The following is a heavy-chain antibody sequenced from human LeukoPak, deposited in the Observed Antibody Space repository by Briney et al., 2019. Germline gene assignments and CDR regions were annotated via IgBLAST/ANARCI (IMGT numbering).Heavy chain of an antibody. Sequence: GGSLRLSCAASGFTFSTYGMNWVRQAPGKGLEWISYIGKSSNTIYYADSVKGRFTVSRDNAKNSLYLQMNGLRAEDTAVYYCARWGNLPLDYWGQGTLVTVSS. D-gene: IGHD3-16*01. J-gene: IGHJ4*02. V-gene: IGHV3-48*04. CDR1: GFTFSTYG. CDR2: IGKSSNTI. CDR3: ARWGNLPLDY.